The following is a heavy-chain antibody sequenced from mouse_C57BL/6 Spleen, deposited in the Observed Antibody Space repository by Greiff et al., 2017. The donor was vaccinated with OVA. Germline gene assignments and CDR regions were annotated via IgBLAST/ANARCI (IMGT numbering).Heavy chain of an antibody. CDR3: GRYNCGSSDGWLAY. J-gene: IGHJ3*01. Sequence: EVKPMESGGGLVQPGGPLSLSCAASGFTFTDYYMSWVRQPPGKAFEWLGFIRNIANGYTTEYSASVKGRFTIPRDNSQSILYLQLNALRAEDSATYYCGRYNCGSSDGWLAYWGQGTLVTVSA. CDR1: GFTFTDYY. D-gene: IGHD1-1*01. V-gene: IGHV7-3*01. CDR2: IRNIANGYTT.